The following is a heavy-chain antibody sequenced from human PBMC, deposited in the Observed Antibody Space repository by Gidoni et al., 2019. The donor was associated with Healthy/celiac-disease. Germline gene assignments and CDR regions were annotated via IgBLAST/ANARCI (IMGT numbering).Heavy chain of an antibody. Sequence: EVQLLEAWGGLVQPGGSLRLSCAASGFTLSSYAMSCVRQAPGKGLEWVSASIGSGGSTYYADSVKGRFTISRDNSKNTLYLQMNSLRAEDTAVYYCATGGDDDPYDFDIWGQGTMVTVSS. J-gene: IGHJ3*02. CDR3: ATGGDDDPYDFDI. CDR1: GFTLSSYA. V-gene: IGHV3-23*01. D-gene: IGHD1-26*01. CDR2: SIGSGGST.